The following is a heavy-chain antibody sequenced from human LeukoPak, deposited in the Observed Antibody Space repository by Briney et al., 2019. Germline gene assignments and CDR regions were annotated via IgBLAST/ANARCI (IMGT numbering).Heavy chain of an antibody. CDR3: ASSRYSSSWYSDY. CDR2: INHSGST. Sequence: PSETLSLTCAVYGGSFSGYYWSWIRQPPGKGLEWIGEINHSGSTNYNPSLKSRVTMSVDTSKNQFSLKLSSVTAADTAVYYCASSRYSSSWYSDYWGQGTLVTVSS. D-gene: IGHD6-13*01. CDR1: GGSFSGYY. V-gene: IGHV4-34*01. J-gene: IGHJ4*02.